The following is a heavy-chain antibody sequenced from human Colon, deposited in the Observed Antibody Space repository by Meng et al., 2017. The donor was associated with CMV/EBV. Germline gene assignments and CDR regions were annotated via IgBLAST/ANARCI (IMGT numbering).Heavy chain of an antibody. D-gene: IGHD2-8*01. CDR1: AGSISSSMYY. CDR2: IYYSGST. V-gene: IGHV4-39*07. Sequence: QLQLQESGPGRVKPSETLSLTCTVSAGSISSSMYYWGWIRQFPRKGLEWIGSIYYSGSTFYNPSLKSRVTVSIDTSRNQFSLKLNSVTAADTAVYYCVRDHTYDRKIYWGQGSLVTVPS. J-gene: IGHJ4*02. CDR3: VRDHTYDRKIY.